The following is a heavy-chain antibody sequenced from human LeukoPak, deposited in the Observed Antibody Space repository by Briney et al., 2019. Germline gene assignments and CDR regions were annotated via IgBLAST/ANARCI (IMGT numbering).Heavy chain of an antibody. V-gene: IGHV3-48*01. J-gene: IGHJ3*02. CDR1: GFTFSSYS. D-gene: IGHD3-22*01. CDR2: ISSSSSTM. CDR3: ASSPPYYYDSSGSVFDI. Sequence: GGSLRLSCAASGFTFSSYSMNWVRQAPGKGLEWVSYISSSSSTMYYADSVKGRFSISRDNAKNSPYLQMNSLRAEDTAVYYCASSPPYYYDSSGSVFDIWGQGTMVTVSS.